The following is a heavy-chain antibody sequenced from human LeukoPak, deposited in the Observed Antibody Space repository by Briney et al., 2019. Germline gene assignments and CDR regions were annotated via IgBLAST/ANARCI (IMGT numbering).Heavy chain of an antibody. CDR3: ATGGGYVDAFDI. D-gene: IGHD5-12*01. CDR1: GDTFSTYS. J-gene: IGHJ3*02. CDR2: IIPILSQA. V-gene: IGHV1-69*11. Sequence: SVKVSCKASGDTFSTYSINWVRQAPGQGLEWMGRIIPILSQANNAQKFQGRVSITADEFTSTAYMELSSLRSEDTAVYYCATGGGYVDAFDIWGQGTMVTVSS.